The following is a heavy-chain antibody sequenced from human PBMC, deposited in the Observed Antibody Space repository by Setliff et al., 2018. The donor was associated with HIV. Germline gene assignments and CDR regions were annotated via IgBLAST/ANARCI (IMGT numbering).Heavy chain of an antibody. J-gene: IGHJ6*02. Sequence: ASVKVSCKASGCTFTGYYMHWVRQAPGQGLEWMGWINPNSGGTKYAQKFQDRVTMTRDTSVSTAYMELSRLRSDDTAVYYCARARGVGGHFYYYGMDVWGQGTTVTVSS. CDR3: ARARGVGGHFYYYGMDV. V-gene: IGHV1-2*02. CDR1: GCTFTGYY. CDR2: INPNSGGT. D-gene: IGHD3-16*01.